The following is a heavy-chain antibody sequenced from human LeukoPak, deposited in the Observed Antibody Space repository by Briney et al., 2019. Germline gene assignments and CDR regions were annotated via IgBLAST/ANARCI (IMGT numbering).Heavy chain of an antibody. D-gene: IGHD3-10*02. CDR3: ARADVRLLTFQH. J-gene: IGHJ1*01. CDR2: IYHSGST. CDR1: GYSISSGYY. V-gene: IGHV4-38-2*02. Sequence: KPSETLSLTCTVSGYSISSGYYWGWIRQPPGKGLEWIGSIYHSGSTYYNPSLKSRVTISVDTSKNQFSLKLSSVTAADTAVYYCARADVRLLTFQHWGQGTLVTVSS.